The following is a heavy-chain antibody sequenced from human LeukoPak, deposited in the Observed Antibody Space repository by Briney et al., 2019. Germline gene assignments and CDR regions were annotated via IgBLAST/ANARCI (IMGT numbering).Heavy chain of an antibody. D-gene: IGHD3-22*01. CDR2: ISGSGRTI. V-gene: IGHV3-48*03. J-gene: IGHJ3*02. CDR3: AREAYYDSSGYYKVAFDI. CDR1: GFTFSSYE. Sequence: GGSLRLSCAASGFTFSSYEVNWVRHAPGKGREWVSYISGSGRTIYYAASVKARFTISRDNTKNSLYLDMNSLSAEDTAVYYCAREAYYDSSGYYKVAFDIWGQGTMVTVSS.